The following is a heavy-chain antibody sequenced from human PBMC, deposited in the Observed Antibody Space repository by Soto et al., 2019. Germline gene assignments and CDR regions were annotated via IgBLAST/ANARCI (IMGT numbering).Heavy chain of an antibody. CDR2: ISYDGSNK. CDR1: GFTFSSYG. CDR3: AKDFGTYYYDSSGRVNFDY. D-gene: IGHD3-22*01. V-gene: IGHV3-30*18. J-gene: IGHJ4*02. Sequence: GGSLRLSCAASGFTFSSYGMHWVRQAPGKGLEWVAVISYDGSNKYYADSVKGRFTISRDNSKNTLYLQMNSLRAEDTAVYYCAKDFGTYYYDSSGRVNFDYWGQGTLVTVSS.